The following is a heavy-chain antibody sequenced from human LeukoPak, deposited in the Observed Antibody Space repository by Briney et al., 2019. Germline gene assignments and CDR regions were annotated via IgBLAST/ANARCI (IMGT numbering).Heavy chain of an antibody. J-gene: IGHJ1*01. CDR1: GYTFTSYY. D-gene: IGHD3-22*01. CDR2: INPSGGST. V-gene: IGHV1-46*01. Sequence: ASVKVSCKASGYTFTSYYMHWVRQAPGQGLEWMGIINPSGGSTSYAQKFQGRVTMTRDTSTSTVYMELSSLRSEDTAVYYCARDRPDDSSGYYYRAAEHWGQGTLVTVSS. CDR3: ARDRPDDSSGYYYRAAEH.